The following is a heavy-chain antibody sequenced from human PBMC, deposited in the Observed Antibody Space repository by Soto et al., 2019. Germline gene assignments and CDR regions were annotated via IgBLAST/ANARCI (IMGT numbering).Heavy chain of an antibody. V-gene: IGHV1-69*13. CDR1: GGTFSSYA. CDR2: IIPIFGTA. D-gene: IGHD3-10*01. Sequence: ASVKVSCKASGGTFSSYAISWVRQAPGQGLEWMGGIIPIFGTANYAQKFQGRVTITADESTSTAYMELSSLRSEDTAVYYCARAARSTMVRAYSHWGQGTLVTVSS. J-gene: IGHJ1*01. CDR3: ARAARSTMVRAYSH.